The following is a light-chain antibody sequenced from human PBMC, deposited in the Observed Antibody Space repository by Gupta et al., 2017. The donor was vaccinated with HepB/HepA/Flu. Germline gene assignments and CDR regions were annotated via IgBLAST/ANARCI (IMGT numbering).Light chain of an antibody. J-gene: IGLJ3*02. Sequence: SSELTQDPAVSVALGQTVRITCQGDCLRSYYASWYQQKPGQAPVLVIYGKNNRPSGIPDRFSGSSSGNTASLTITGAQAEDDADYYCNSRDSSGNRVFGGGTKLTVL. CDR3: NSRDSSGNRV. V-gene: IGLV3-19*01. CDR1: CLRSYY. CDR2: GKN.